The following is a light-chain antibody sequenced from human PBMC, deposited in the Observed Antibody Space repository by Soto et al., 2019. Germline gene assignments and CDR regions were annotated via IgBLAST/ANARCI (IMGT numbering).Light chain of an antibody. Sequence: AIRMTQSPSSFSASTGDRVTITCRASQGISSYLAWYQQKPGKAPKLLIYAASTLQSGVPSRFSGSASGTDFTLTISCLQSEDFATYYCQQYYSYPPTFGQGTKVEIK. J-gene: IGKJ1*01. CDR3: QQYYSYPPT. V-gene: IGKV1-8*01. CDR1: QGISSY. CDR2: AAS.